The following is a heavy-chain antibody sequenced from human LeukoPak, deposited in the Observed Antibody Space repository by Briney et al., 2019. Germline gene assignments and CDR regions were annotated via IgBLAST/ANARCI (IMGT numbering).Heavy chain of an antibody. Sequence: ASVKVSCKASGYTFTSYGISWVRQAPGQGLEWMGWISAYNGNTNYAQKLQGRVTMTTDTSTSTAYMELRSLRSDDTAVYYCARDQEWKGLGGPAAMAPLDYWGQGTLVTVSS. CDR3: ARDQEWKGLGGPAAMAPLDY. D-gene: IGHD2-2*01. J-gene: IGHJ4*02. CDR2: ISAYNGNT. CDR1: GYTFTSYG. V-gene: IGHV1-18*01.